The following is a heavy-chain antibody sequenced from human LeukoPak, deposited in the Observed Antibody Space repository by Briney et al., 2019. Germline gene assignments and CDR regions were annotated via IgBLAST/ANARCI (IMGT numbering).Heavy chain of an antibody. V-gene: IGHV1-69*06. Sequence: EASVRVSYKASGGTFIIYAISWVRQAPGQGGEGMGGIIPIFGAANYAQKFQGRVTITADKSKRTAYMELSSVRCGDTAVYYCARAGEYGSSWYLDYWGQGTLVTVSS. CDR2: IIPIFGAA. J-gene: IGHJ4*02. CDR1: GGTFIIYA. D-gene: IGHD6-13*01. CDR3: ARAGEYGSSWYLDY.